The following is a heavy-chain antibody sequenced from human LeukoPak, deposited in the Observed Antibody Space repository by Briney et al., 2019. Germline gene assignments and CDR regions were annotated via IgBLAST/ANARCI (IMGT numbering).Heavy chain of an antibody. CDR3: ARRVEYYDFWSGYYTEGNYYYYMDV. V-gene: IGHV1-8*01. Sequence: ASVKVSCKASGYTFTSYDVNWVRQATGQGLEWMGWMNPNSGNTGYAQKFQGRVTMTRNTSISTAYMELSRLRSEDTAVYYCARRVEYYDFWSGYYTEGNYYYYMDVWGKGTTVTVSS. J-gene: IGHJ6*03. CDR2: MNPNSGNT. CDR1: GYTFTSYD. D-gene: IGHD3-3*01.